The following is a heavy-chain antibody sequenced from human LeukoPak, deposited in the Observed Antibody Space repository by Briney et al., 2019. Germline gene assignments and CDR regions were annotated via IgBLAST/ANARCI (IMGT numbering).Heavy chain of an antibody. CDR1: GYSISSGYY. CDR3: AAMIGYFDY. D-gene: IGHD3-22*01. CDR2: MYTSGST. Sequence: SETLSLTCTVSGYSISSGYYWGWIRQPAGKVLEWIGRMYTSGSTNYNPSLKSRVSISRDTSKNQFSLKLNSVTAADTAVYYCAAMIGYFDYWGQGILVTVSS. J-gene: IGHJ4*02. V-gene: IGHV4-61*02.